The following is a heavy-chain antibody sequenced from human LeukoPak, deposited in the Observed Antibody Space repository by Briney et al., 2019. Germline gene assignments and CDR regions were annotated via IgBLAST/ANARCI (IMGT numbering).Heavy chain of an antibody. CDR2: ISDSGDPT. D-gene: IGHD5-12*01. V-gene: IGHV3-23*01. Sequence: PGRSLRLSCAASGFTFTTYAMSWVRQAPGQGLEWISTISDSGDPTYYADSVKGRFTISRDNSKNTLYVQMNSLRAEDTAVYYCAKSHSVGYRGYFDYWGQGTLVTVSS. CDR3: AKSHSVGYRGYFDY. J-gene: IGHJ4*02. CDR1: GFTFTTYA.